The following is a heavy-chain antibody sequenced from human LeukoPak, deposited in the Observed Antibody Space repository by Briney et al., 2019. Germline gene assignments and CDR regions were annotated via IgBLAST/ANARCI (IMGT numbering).Heavy chain of an antibody. J-gene: IGHJ4*02. V-gene: IGHV4-59*01. CDR1: GGSISSYY. CDR2: IYYSGST. D-gene: IGHD3-22*01. CDR3: ARSYYYDSSGYYLCYFDY. Sequence: SETLSLTCTVSGGSISSYYWSWIRQPPGKGLEWIGYIYYSGSTNYNPSLKSRVTISVDTSKNQFSLKLSSVTAADTAVYYCARSYYYDSSGYYLCYFDYWGQGTLVTVSS.